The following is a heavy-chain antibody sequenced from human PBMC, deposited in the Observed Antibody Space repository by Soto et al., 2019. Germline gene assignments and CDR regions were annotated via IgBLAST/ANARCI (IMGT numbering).Heavy chain of an antibody. CDR2: ISYDGSNK. CDR3: AKIGHYDFWRSSGMDV. D-gene: IGHD3-3*01. CDR1: GFTVSNSY. Sequence: GGSLRLSCAASGFTVSNSYMSWVRQAPGKGLEWVAVISYDGSNKYYADSVKGRFTISRDNSKNTLYLQMNSLRAEDTAVYYCAKIGHYDFWRSSGMDVWGQGTTVTVSS. V-gene: IGHV3-30*18. J-gene: IGHJ6*02.